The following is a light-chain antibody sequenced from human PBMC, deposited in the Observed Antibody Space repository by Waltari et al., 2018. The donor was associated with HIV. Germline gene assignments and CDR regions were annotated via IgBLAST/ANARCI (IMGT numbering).Light chain of an antibody. CDR1: TSNIGENY. V-gene: IGLV1-51*01. J-gene: IGLJ3*02. CDR2: GND. CDR3: ETWENSLSAGV. Sequence: QSVLTQPPSVSAAPGQKVTISCSGRTSNIGENYVSWYQQLPGTAPKLLIYGNDKRPSGFPDRFSGSKSGTSATLDITGVQSGDGADYYCETWENSLSAGVFGGGTKLTVL.